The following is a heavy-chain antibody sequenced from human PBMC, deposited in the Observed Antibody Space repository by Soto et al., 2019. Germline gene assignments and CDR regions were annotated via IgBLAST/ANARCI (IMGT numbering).Heavy chain of an antibody. Sequence: LRLSCVASGFTLSSYGIHWVRQAPGKGLEWVAVISNDGSKEYYADSVKGRFTISRDNSKNTLYLQMDSLRPEDTAVYYCAKEITVAGDFDYWGHGTLVTVSS. D-gene: IGHD6-19*01. CDR3: AKEITVAGDFDY. CDR1: GFTLSSYG. V-gene: IGHV3-30*18. J-gene: IGHJ4*01. CDR2: ISNDGSKE.